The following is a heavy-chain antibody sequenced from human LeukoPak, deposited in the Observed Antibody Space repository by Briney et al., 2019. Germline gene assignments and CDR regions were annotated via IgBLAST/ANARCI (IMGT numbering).Heavy chain of an antibody. J-gene: IGHJ5*02. Sequence: SETLSLTCTVSGGSISSYYWSWLRQPPGKGLEWIGYIYYSGSTNYNPSLKSRVTITVDTSKNQFPLKLSSVTAADTAVYYCARAGGDVVVPAAMGWFDPWGQGTLVTVSS. CDR3: ARAGGDVVVPAAMGWFDP. CDR1: GGSISSYY. D-gene: IGHD2-2*01. V-gene: IGHV4-59*01. CDR2: IYYSGST.